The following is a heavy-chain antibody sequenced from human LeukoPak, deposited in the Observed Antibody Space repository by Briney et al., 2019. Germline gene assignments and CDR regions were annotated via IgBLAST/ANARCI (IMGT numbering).Heavy chain of an antibody. V-gene: IGHV4-61*02. Sequence: SQTLSLTCTVSGGSISSGSYYWSWIRQPAGKGLEWIGRIHISGGTNYNSSLKSRVTMSVDTSKNQFSLKLSSVTAADTAVYYCARDMYYYGSGSYRFDYWGQGTLVTVSS. CDR2: IHISGGT. D-gene: IGHD3-10*01. CDR3: ARDMYYYGSGSYRFDY. CDR1: GGSISSGSYY. J-gene: IGHJ4*02.